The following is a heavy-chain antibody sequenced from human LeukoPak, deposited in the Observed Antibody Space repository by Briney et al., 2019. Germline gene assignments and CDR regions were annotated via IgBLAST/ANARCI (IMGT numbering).Heavy chain of an antibody. CDR1: GFTVSSNY. Sequence: GGSLRLSCAASGFTVSSNYMSWVRQAPGKGLEWVSVIYSGGSTYYADSVKGRFTISRDNSKNTLYLQMNSLRAEDTAVYYCARDLYGDYLVDYWGQGTLVTVSS. V-gene: IGHV3-66*01. D-gene: IGHD4-17*01. CDR3: ARDLYGDYLVDY. J-gene: IGHJ4*02. CDR2: IYSGGST.